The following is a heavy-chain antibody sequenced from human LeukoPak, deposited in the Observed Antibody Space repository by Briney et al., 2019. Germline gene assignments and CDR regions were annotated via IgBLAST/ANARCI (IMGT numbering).Heavy chain of an antibody. D-gene: IGHD5-18*01. Sequence: ASVKVSCKASGGTFSSYAISWVRQAPGQGLEWIGGIIPIFGTANYAQKFQGRVTITADESTSTAYMELSSLRSEDTAVYYCARPTRGYSYGGPDPKGYYYGMDVWGQGTTVTVSS. CDR1: GGTFSSYA. J-gene: IGHJ6*02. CDR2: IIPIFGTA. CDR3: ARPTRGYSYGGPDPKGYYYGMDV. V-gene: IGHV1-69*13.